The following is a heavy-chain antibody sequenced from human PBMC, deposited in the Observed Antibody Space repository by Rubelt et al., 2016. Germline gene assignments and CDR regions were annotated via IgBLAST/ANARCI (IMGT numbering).Heavy chain of an antibody. CDR1: GYTFTSYY. CDR3: ARADSGSYYDY. V-gene: IGHV1-46*01. Sequence: QVQLVQSGAEVKKPGASVKVSCKASGYTFTSYYMHWVRQAPGQGLEWMGIINPSGGSSSGVAKKCEGRGAMTRETSTSAGYMELSSVRSEDTAVYYCARADSGSYYDYWGQGNLVTVS. CDR2: INPSGGSSS. J-gene: IGHJ4*02. D-gene: IGHD1-26*01.